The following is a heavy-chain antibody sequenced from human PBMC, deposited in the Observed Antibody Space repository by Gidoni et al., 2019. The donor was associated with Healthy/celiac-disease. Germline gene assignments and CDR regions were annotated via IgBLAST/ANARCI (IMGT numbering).Heavy chain of an antibody. Sequence: QVQLQESGPGLVKPSQTLSLTCTVSGGSISRGSYYWSWIRQPAGKGLEWIGRIYTSGSTNYNPSLKSRVTISVDTSKNQFSLKLSSVTAADTAVYYCASENRITIFGVVTPPYYYYYMDVWGKGTTVTVSS. CDR2: IYTSGST. D-gene: IGHD3-3*01. CDR1: GGSISRGSYY. J-gene: IGHJ6*03. CDR3: ASENRITIFGVVTPPYYYYYMDV. V-gene: IGHV4-61*02.